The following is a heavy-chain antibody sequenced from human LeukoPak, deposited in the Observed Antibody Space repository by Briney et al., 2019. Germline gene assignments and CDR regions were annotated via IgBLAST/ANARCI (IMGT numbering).Heavy chain of an antibody. CDR2: IYSGDST. CDR3: VSRPYYYYGMDV. CDR1: GFTVNSNS. J-gene: IGHJ6*02. Sequence: PGGSLRLSCAASGFTVNSNSMSWVRQATGKGLECVAAIYSGDSTYYPDSVKGRFSISRDNSKNTLYLQMSSLRAEDTAIYYCVSRPYYYYGMDVWGQGTTVTVSS. V-gene: IGHV3-53*01.